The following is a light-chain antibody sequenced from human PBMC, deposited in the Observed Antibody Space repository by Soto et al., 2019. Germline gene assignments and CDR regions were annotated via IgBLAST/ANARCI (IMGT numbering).Light chain of an antibody. CDR1: QSISSSY. CDR3: QQYGSSSYT. Sequence: EIVLTQSPGTLSLSPGERATLSCRASQSISSSYLAWYQQKSGQAPRLLIYAASSRATGIPDRFSGSGSGTDFTLTISRLEPEDFAVYYCQQYGSSSYTFGQGTQLEIK. V-gene: IGKV3-20*01. J-gene: IGKJ2*01. CDR2: AAS.